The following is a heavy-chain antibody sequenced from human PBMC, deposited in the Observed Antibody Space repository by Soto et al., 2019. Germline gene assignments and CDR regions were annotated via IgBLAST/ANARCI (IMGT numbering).Heavy chain of an antibody. J-gene: IGHJ4*02. D-gene: IGHD2-15*01. V-gene: IGHV3-15*01. CDR2: IKSKTDGGTT. CDR1: GFTFSNAW. Sequence: GGSLRLSCAASGFTFSNAWMSWVRQAPGKGLEWVGRIKSKTDGGTTDYAAPVKGRFTISRDDSKNTLYLQMNSLKTEDTAVYYCTGRYCSGGSCYSMGPFDYWGQGTLVTVSS. CDR3: TGRYCSGGSCYSMGPFDY.